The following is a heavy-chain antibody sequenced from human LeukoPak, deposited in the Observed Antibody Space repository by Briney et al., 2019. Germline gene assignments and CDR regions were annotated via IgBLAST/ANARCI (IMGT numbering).Heavy chain of an antibody. D-gene: IGHD6-6*01. CDR1: GGTFSSYA. CDR2: INPNSGGT. V-gene: IGHV1-2*02. J-gene: IGHJ4*02. CDR3: ARDDRSSSFDY. Sequence: ASVTVSCKASGGTFSSYAISWVRQAPGQGLEWMGWINPNSGGTNYAQKFQGRVTMTRDTSISTAYMELSRLRSDDTAVYYCARDDRSSSFDYWGQGTLVTVSS.